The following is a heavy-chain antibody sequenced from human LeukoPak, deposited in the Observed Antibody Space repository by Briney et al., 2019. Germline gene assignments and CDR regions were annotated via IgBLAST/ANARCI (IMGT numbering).Heavy chain of an antibody. Sequence: ASVKVSCKASGYTFSAFAIHWVRRAPGQGLEWMGWINAGSGYTQYSQKFQGRVTISTNTSASTAYMELSSLRSEDTAVYYCARDRLPYSSGWYIYWGQGTLVTVSS. CDR3: ARDRLPYSSGWYIY. J-gene: IGHJ4*02. D-gene: IGHD6-19*01. V-gene: IGHV1-3*01. CDR2: INAGSGYT. CDR1: GYTFSAFA.